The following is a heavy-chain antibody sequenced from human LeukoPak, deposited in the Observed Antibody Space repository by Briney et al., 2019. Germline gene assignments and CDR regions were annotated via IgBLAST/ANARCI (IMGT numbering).Heavy chain of an antibody. J-gene: IGHJ4*02. CDR3: ARGRPHGNDY. CDR1: PFIFSGHW. D-gene: IGHD4-23*01. CDR2: IKEDGSER. Sequence: GGSLRLSCEASPFIFSGHWLNWVRQTPGKGLEWVASIKEDGSERQYVDSVKGRFSISRDNAKNTLYLQMNSLRVEDTAVYYCARGRPHGNDYWGQGTLVTVSS. V-gene: IGHV3-7*01.